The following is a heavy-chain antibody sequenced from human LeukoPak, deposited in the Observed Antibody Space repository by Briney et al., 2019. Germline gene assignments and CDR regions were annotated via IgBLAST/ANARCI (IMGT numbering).Heavy chain of an antibody. J-gene: IGHJ4*02. CDR3: ARSQGRSGYYFYFDY. V-gene: IGHV2-70*11. D-gene: IGHD3-3*01. CDR2: IDWDDDK. CDR1: GFLLRTGGRC. Sequence: SGPPLVKLTQTLTLTCTFSGFLLRTGGRCVSWIGQPSGKALEWLVRIDWDDDKYYSTSLKTRLTISKDASKNQVVLTMTNMDPVDTATYYCARSQGRSGYYFYFDYWGQGTLVTVSS.